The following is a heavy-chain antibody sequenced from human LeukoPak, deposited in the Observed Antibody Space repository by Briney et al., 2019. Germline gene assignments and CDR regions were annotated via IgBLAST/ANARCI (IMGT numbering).Heavy chain of an antibody. CDR2: ISSSGSTI. V-gene: IGHV3-48*03. J-gene: IGHJ4*02. Sequence: GGSLRLSCAASGFTFSSYEMNWVRQAPGKGLEWVSYISSSGSTIYYADSVKGRFTISRDNTKNSLYLQMNSLRAEDTAVYYCARTGSEDFDYWGQGILVTVSS. D-gene: IGHD1-14*01. CDR1: GFTFSSYE. CDR3: ARTGSEDFDY.